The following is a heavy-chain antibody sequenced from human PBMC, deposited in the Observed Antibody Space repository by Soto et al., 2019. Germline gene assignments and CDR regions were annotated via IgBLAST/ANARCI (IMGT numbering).Heavy chain of an antibody. Sequence: ASVKVSCKASGYTFTSYALHWVRQAPGQRLEWMGWINAGNGNTKYSQKFQGRVTITRDTSASTAYMELSSLRSEDTAVYYCARDRTQISRWFDPWGQGTLVTVSS. CDR3: ARDRTQISRWFDP. D-gene: IGHD1-1*01. CDR2: INAGNGNT. V-gene: IGHV1-3*01. J-gene: IGHJ5*02. CDR1: GYTFTSYA.